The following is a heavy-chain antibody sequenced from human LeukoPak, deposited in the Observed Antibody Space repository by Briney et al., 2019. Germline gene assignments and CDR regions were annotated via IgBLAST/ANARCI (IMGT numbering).Heavy chain of an antibody. CDR2: IYTSGST. V-gene: IGHV4-61*02. J-gene: IGHJ6*03. CDR3: ARDRVVPAAVVSFYYYMDV. CDR1: GGAISSGSYY. D-gene: IGHD2-2*01. Sequence: SQTLSLTCTVSGGAISSGSYYWSWIRQPAGKGLEWIGRIYTSGSTNYNPSLKSRVTISVDTSKNQFSLKLSSVTAADTAVYYCARDRVVPAAVVSFYYYMDVWGKGTTVTISS.